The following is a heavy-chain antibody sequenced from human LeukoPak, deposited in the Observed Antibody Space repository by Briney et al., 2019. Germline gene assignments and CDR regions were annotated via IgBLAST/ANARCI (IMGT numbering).Heavy chain of an antibody. D-gene: IGHD3-10*01. CDR2: IKPDGSET. CDR1: GFSFSNYW. J-gene: IGHJ4*02. V-gene: IGHV3-7*03. Sequence: GGSLRLSCAGSGFSFSNYWMSWVRQAPGKGLEWVASIKPDGSETYYVDSVKGRFTISRDNAKNSLYLQMNSLRAEDTAVYYCARVRFGELLDHWGQGTLVTVSS. CDR3: ARVRFGELLDH.